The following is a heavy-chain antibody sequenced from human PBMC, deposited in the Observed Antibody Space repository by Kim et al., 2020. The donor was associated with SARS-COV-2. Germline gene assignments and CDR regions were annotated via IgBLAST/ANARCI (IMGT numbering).Heavy chain of an antibody. CDR2: TYYRSKWYN. D-gene: IGHD3-22*01. J-gene: IGHJ3*02. CDR3: ARDQENYYDSSGYYYHAFDI. Sequence: SQTLSLTCAISGDSVSSNSAAWNWIRQSPSRGLEWLGRTYYRSKWYNDYAVSVKSRITINPDTSKNQFSLQLNSVTPEDTAVYYCARDQENYYDSSGYYYHAFDIWGQGTMVTVSS. V-gene: IGHV6-1*01. CDR1: GDSVSSNSAA.